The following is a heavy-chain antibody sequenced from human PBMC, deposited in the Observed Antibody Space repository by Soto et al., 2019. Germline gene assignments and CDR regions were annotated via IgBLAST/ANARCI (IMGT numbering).Heavy chain of an antibody. J-gene: IGHJ4*02. CDR3: GRTYTGG. D-gene: IGHD3-10*01. V-gene: IGHV3-23*01. CDR1: GFSLRDHA. Sequence: LRLSCAASGFSLRDHALSWVRQAAGGGLEWVSGISGSEDRTNYADFVRGRFIISKDRAKNTLYLDMSGLRVDDTAVYFCGRTYTGGWGQGTLVTVSS. CDR2: ISGSEDRT.